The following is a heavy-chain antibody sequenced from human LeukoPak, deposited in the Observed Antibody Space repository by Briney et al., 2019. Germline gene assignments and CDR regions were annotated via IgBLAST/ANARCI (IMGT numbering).Heavy chain of an antibody. D-gene: IGHD6-19*01. J-gene: IGHJ4*02. V-gene: IGHV3-30*04. CDR3: ASGQNYSSGWYVDY. CDR1: GFTFSSYA. Sequence: GGSLRLSCAASGFTFSSYAMHWVRQAPGKGLEWVAVISYDGSNKYYADSVKGPFTISRDNSKNTLYLQMNGLRAEDTAVFYCASGQNYSSGWYVDYWGQGTLVTVSS. CDR2: ISYDGSNK.